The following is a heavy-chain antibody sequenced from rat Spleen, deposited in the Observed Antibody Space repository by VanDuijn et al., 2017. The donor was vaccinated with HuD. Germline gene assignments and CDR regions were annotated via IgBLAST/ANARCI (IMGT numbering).Heavy chain of an antibody. CDR2: ISPSGGST. Sequence: EVQLVESGGGLVQPGRSLKLSCAASGFTFRNYDMAWVRQAPTKGLEWVASISPSGGSTYYRDSVKGRFTVSRDNAKSTLYLQMDSLRSEDTATYYCSRNNYGGYSEFGWFAYWGQGTLVTVSS. D-gene: IGHD1-11*01. J-gene: IGHJ3*01. CDR1: GFTFRNYD. CDR3: SRNNYGGYSEFGWFAY. V-gene: IGHV5-25*01.